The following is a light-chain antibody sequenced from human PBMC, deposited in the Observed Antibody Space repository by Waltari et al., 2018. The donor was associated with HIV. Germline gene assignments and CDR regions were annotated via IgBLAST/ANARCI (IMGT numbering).Light chain of an antibody. J-gene: IGLJ3*02. CDR2: EVT. Sequence: QSALTQPASVSGSPGQSITISCTGTSSDVGRYNLVPWYQQHPGKAPKLMIYEVTKRPSGVSNRFSGSKSGNTASLTISGLQAEDEADYYCNSYATGSAWVFGGGTKLTVL. V-gene: IGLV2-23*02. CDR3: NSYATGSAWV. CDR1: SSDVGRYNL.